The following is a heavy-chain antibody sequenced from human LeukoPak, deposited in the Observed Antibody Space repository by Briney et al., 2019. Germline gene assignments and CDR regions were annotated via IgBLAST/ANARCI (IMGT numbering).Heavy chain of an antibody. D-gene: IGHD3-10*01. J-gene: IGHJ6*03. CDR1: GGTFSSYD. CDR3: ARGLVWFGYCYYSMDV. Sequence: VASVKVSCKASGGTFSSYDINWVRQATGQGLEWMGWMNPNSGNTGYAQKFQGRVTMTRNTSISTAYMELSSLRSEDTAVYYCARGLVWFGYCYYSMDVWGKGTTVTISS. V-gene: IGHV1-8*02. CDR2: MNPNSGNT.